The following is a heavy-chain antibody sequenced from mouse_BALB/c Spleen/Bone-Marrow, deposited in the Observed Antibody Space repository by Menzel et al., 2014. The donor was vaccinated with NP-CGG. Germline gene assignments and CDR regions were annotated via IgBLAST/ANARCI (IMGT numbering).Heavy chain of an antibody. V-gene: IGHV1-18*01. D-gene: IGHD1-1*01. CDR1: GYSFTGYT. CDR2: INPYNGGT. CDR3: ASYYGSTWYFGV. J-gene: IGHJ1*01. Sequence: VQLQQSGPELVKPGASMKISCKASGYSFTGYTMNWVKQSHGKNLEWIGLINPYNGGTTYNQYFKGKATLTVDRSSSTAYMELLSLASEDSAVYYCASYYGSTWYFGVWGAGTTVTVSS.